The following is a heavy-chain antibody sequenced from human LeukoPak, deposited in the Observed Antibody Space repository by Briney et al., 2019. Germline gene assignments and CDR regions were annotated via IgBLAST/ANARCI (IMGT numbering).Heavy chain of an antibody. Sequence: SETLSLTCTVSGGSISSYHWTWIRQPAGKALEWLGRVYTSGDTEYNPSVQSRITMSVDTSKAQLSLKLSSVTAADTAVYYCARVFALYSTSSGSVFDIWGQGTKVTVSS. J-gene: IGHJ3*02. V-gene: IGHV4-4*07. CDR1: GGSISSYH. CDR2: VYTSGDT. D-gene: IGHD6-6*01. CDR3: ARVFALYSTSSGSVFDI.